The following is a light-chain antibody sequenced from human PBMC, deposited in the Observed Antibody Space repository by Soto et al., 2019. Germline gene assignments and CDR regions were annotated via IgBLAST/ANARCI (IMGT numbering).Light chain of an antibody. V-gene: IGKV3-15*01. J-gene: IGKJ1*01. CDR3: QQYSNWPLWT. Sequence: EIVMTQSPATLSVSPGERATLSCRASQSVSSNLAWYQQKPGQAPRLLIYGASTRATGIPARFSGSGSGTEFPLTISSLQSEDFAVYYCQQYSNWPLWTFGQGTKVEIK. CDR1: QSVSSN. CDR2: GAS.